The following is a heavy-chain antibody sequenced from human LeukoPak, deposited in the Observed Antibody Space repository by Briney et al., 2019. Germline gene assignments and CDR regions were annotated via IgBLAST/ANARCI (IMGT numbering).Heavy chain of an antibody. D-gene: IGHD6-19*01. CDR3: AREVSGAVAGGAWFDP. J-gene: IGHJ5*02. V-gene: IGHV1-18*01. CDR1: GYTFTSYG. CDR2: ISAYNGNT. Sequence: GASVKVSCEASGYTFTSYGTSWVRQAPGQGLEWMGWISAYNGNTNYAQKLQGRVTMTTDTSTSTAYMELRSLRSDDTAVYYCAREVSGAVAGGAWFDPWGQGTLVTVSS.